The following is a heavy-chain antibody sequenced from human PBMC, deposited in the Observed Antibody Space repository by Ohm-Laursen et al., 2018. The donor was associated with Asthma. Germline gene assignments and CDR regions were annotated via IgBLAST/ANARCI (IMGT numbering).Heavy chain of an antibody. CDR2: IKQDGSEK. D-gene: IGHD3-22*01. CDR3: ARSKSGYYDEYFQH. CDR1: GFTFSSYW. J-gene: IGHJ1*01. V-gene: IGHV3-7*05. Sequence: GSLRLSCAASGFTFSSYWMSWVRQAPGKGLEWVANIKQDGSEKYYVDSVKGRFTISRDNAKNSLYLQMNSLRAEDTAVYYYARSKSGYYDEYFQHWGQGTLVTVSS.